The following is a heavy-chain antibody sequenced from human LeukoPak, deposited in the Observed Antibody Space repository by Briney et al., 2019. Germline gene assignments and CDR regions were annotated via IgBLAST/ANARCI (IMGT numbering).Heavy chain of an antibody. D-gene: IGHD1-26*01. V-gene: IGHV1-69*04. CDR2: IIPILGIA. J-gene: IGHJ6*02. Sequence: ALVKVSCKASGGTFSSYAISWVRQAPGQGLEWMGRIIPILGIANYAQKFQGRVTITADKSTSTAYMELSSLRSEDTAVYYCARGGYFREWELKSDRPYYYYGMDVWGQGTTVTVSS. CDR1: GGTFSSYA. CDR3: ARGGYFREWELKSDRPYYYYGMDV.